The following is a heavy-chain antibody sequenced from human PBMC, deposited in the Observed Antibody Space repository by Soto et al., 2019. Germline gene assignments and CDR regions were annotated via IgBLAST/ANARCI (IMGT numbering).Heavy chain of an antibody. J-gene: IGHJ4*02. Sequence: PGGCLRLSCSASGFRSCRNVIHWVRHDTGKGLEYVPSISSDGSTYYAVSVKGRFTISRDNSRNTLYLRMSSLRAEDTAVYYCVKPPGYYYDSTTYYSVWVPGPLVTVS. CDR3: VKPPGYYYDSTTYYSV. CDR2: ISSDGST. V-gene: IGHV3-64D*06. D-gene: IGHD3-22*01. CDR1: GFRSCRNV.